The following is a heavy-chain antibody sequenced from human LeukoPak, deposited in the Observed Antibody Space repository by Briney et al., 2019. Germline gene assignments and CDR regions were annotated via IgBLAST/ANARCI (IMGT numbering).Heavy chain of an antibody. J-gene: IGHJ5*02. CDR1: GFTFDDYA. CDR2: ISWNSGTI. D-gene: IGHD4-17*01. Sequence: GGSLRLSCAASGFTFDDYAMHWVRQAPGKGLEWVSGISWNSGTIGYADSVKGRFTISRDNSENTLYLQMNSLRAEDTAVYYCAKDFSAGGNYGYGRLDPWGQGTLVTVSS. CDR3: AKDFSAGGNYGYGRLDP. V-gene: IGHV3-9*01.